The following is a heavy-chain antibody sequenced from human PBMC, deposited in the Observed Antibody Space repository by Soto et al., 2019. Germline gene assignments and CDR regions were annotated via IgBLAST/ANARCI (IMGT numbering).Heavy chain of an antibody. CDR1: GYTFASYA. CDR3: ARDPPPPDY. V-gene: IGHV1-18*01. Sequence: QVQLVQSGAEVKKPGASVKVSCKASGYTFASYAISWMRQAPGQGLEWMGWISAYNGNTNYAQKLQSTVTMTTDTSTRTAYMELRTLRSDDTAVYYCARDPPPPDYWGQGTLVTVSS. J-gene: IGHJ4*02. CDR2: ISAYNGNT.